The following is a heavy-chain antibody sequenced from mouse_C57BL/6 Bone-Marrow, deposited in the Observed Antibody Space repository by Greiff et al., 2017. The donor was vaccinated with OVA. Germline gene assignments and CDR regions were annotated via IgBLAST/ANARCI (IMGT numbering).Heavy chain of an antibody. J-gene: IGHJ2*01. CDR1: GYSLTSYC. CDR2: IWSCGST. Sequence: QVQLKQSGPGLVQPSQSLSITCKASGYSLTSYCVHWVRQSPGKGLEWLGVIWSCGSTDYNAALISSLGIRKDNSKSKVFFKMNSLQADDTTIDYCANTTVVGIDYWGQGTTLTVSS. D-gene: IGHD1-1*01. V-gene: IGHV2-2*01. CDR3: ANTTVVGIDY.